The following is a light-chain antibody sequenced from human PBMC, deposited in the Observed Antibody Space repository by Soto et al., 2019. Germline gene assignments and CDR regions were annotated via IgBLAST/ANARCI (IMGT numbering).Light chain of an antibody. V-gene: IGKV3-20*01. CDR2: GAS. Sequence: EIVLTQSPGTLSLSPGERATLSCRASQSVSSSYLAWYQQKPGQALRLLIYGASSRATGIPDRFSGSGSGTDCTLTISRLEPEDFAVYYCQQYGSSPLVTFGGGTKVEIK. CDR1: QSVSSSY. CDR3: QQYGSSPLVT. J-gene: IGKJ4*01.